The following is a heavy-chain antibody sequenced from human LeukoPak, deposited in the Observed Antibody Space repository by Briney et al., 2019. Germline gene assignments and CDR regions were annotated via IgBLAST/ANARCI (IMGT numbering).Heavy chain of an antibody. Sequence: PSETLSLTCTVSGGSISSSSYYWGWIRQPPGKGLEWIGYIYYSGSTYYNPSLKSRVTISVDTSKNQFSLKLSSVTAADTAVYYCARGQADTAMYYYYYYMDVWGKGTTVTVSS. CDR1: GGSISSSSYY. CDR3: ARGQADTAMYYYYYYMDV. D-gene: IGHD5-18*01. J-gene: IGHJ6*03. CDR2: IYYSGST. V-gene: IGHV4-30-4*08.